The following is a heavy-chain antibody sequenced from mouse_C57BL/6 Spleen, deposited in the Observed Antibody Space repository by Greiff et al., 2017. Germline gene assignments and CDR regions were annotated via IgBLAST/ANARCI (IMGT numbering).Heavy chain of an antibody. Sequence: EVQRVESGPGLVKPSQSLSLTCSVTGYSITSGYYWNWIRQFPGNKLEWMGYISYDGSNNYNPSLKNRISITRDTSKNQFFLKLNSVTTEDTATYYCANYGSGDYFDYWGQGTTLTVSS. J-gene: IGHJ2*01. CDR1: GYSITSGYY. CDR3: ANYGSGDYFDY. CDR2: ISYDGSN. D-gene: IGHD1-1*01. V-gene: IGHV3-6*01.